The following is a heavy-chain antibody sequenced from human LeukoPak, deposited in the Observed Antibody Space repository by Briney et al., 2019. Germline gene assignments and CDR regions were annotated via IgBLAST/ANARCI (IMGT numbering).Heavy chain of an antibody. J-gene: IGHJ3*02. Sequence: GGSLRLSCAASGFTFSSYAMSWVRQAPGKGLEWVSAISGSGGSTYYADSVKGRFTISRDNSKNTLHLQMNSLRAEDTAVYYCAKSRRLGYCSGGSCFDDAFDIWGQGTMVTVSS. CDR1: GFTFSSYA. CDR2: ISGSGGST. CDR3: AKSRRLGYCSGGSCFDDAFDI. D-gene: IGHD2-15*01. V-gene: IGHV3-23*01.